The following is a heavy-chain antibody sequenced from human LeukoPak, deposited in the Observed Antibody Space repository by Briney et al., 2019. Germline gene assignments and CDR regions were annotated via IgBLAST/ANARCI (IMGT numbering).Heavy chain of an antibody. V-gene: IGHV3-7*02. D-gene: IGHD2-8*01. CDR3: ARARFCTSGGCYLDY. J-gene: IGHJ4*02. CDR2: IKQDGSET. Sequence: GGSLRLSCATSGFTLRTYWMSWVRQAPGKGLEWVANIKQDGSETYYVDSVKGRFTISRDNAKNSLFLQVNSLRVEDTAVYYCARARFCTSGGCYLDYWGQGTLVTVSS. CDR1: GFTLRTYW.